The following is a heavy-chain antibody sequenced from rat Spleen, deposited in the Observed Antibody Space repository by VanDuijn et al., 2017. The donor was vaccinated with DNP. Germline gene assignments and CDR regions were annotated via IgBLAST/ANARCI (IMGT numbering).Heavy chain of an antibody. CDR1: GYSITSHY. J-gene: IGHJ2*01. CDR3: ARWSNFFDY. CDR2: ISYSGFT. Sequence: EVQLQESGPGLVKPSQSLSLTCSVTGYSITSHYWGWIRQFPGNKMVYIGHISYSGFTHYNPSLKSRISITRDTSKNHFFLQLNSVTAEDTATYYCARWSNFFDYWGQGVMVTVSS. V-gene: IGHV3-1*01.